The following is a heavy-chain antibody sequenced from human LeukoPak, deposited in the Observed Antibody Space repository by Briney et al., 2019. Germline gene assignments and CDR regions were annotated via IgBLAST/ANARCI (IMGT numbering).Heavy chain of an antibody. J-gene: IGHJ5*02. D-gene: IGHD3-16*02. Sequence: PGGSLRLSCAASGFTFSSYWMSWVRQAPGKGLEWVANIKQDGSEKYYVDSVKGRFTISRDNAKNSLYLQMNSLRAEDTAVYYCARNPDGRVSWSDPWGQGTLVTVSS. CDR3: ARNPDGRVSWSDP. V-gene: IGHV3-7*01. CDR2: IKQDGSEK. CDR1: GFTFSSYW.